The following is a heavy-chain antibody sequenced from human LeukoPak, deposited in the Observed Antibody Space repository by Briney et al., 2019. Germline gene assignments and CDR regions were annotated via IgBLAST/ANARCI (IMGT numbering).Heavy chain of an antibody. V-gene: IGHV3-23*01. CDR1: GFTFSSYA. CDR3: ARGGRYCSGGSCYASAFDI. J-gene: IGHJ3*02. CDR2: ISGSGGST. Sequence: GGSLRLSCAASGFTFSSYAMSWVRQGPGKGLDWVSAISGSGGSTYYADSVKGRFTISRDNAKNSLYLQMNSLRAEDTALYYCARGGRYCSGGSCYASAFDIWGQGTMVTVSS. D-gene: IGHD2-15*01.